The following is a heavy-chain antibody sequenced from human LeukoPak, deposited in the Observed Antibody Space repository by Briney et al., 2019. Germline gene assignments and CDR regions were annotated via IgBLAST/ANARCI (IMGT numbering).Heavy chain of an antibody. J-gene: IGHJ4*02. CDR3: ARVLPGASTYDY. CDR2: IDGTGSTT. V-gene: IGHV3-64*01. Sequence: GGSLRLSCAASGFTFSSYAMNWVRQAPGKGLDSVSAIDGTGSTTYYANSVRGRFTISRDNSKNTLYLQMGSLRVEDMAVYYCARVLPGASTYDYWGRGTLVTVSS. CDR1: GFTFSSYA.